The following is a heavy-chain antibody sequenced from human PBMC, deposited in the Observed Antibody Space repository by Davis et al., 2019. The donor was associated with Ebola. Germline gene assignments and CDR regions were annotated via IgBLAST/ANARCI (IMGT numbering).Heavy chain of an antibody. V-gene: IGHV1-8*01. CDR2: MNPNSGNT. Sequence: AASVKVSCKASGYTFTSYDINWVRQATGQGLEWMGWMNPNSGNTGYAQKFQDRVTMTRNTSISTAYMELSSLRSEDTAVYYCARGVHSGYASFYYYYCGMDVWGQGTTVTVSS. J-gene: IGHJ6*02. CDR1: GYTFTSYD. D-gene: IGHD5-12*01. CDR3: ARGVHSGYASFYYYYCGMDV.